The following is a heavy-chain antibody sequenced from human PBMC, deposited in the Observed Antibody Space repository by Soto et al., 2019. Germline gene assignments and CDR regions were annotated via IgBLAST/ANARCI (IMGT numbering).Heavy chain of an antibody. CDR3: ARSREPTMNYGSGSPYYYYYYMDV. Sequence: ASVKVSCKASGYTFTSYGIGWVRQAPGQGLEWMGWISAYNGNTNYAQKLQGRVTMTTDTSTSTAYMELRSLRSDDTAVYYCARSREPTMNYGSGSPYYYYYYMDVWGKGTTVTVSS. J-gene: IGHJ6*03. CDR1: GYTFTSYG. V-gene: IGHV1-18*01. D-gene: IGHD3-10*01. CDR2: ISAYNGNT.